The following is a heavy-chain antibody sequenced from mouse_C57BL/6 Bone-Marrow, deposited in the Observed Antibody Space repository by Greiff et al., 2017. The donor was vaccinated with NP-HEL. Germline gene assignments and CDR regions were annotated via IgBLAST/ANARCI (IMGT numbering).Heavy chain of an antibody. V-gene: IGHV7-1*01. Sequence: EVKLVESGGGLVQPGRSLRLSCATSGFTFSDFYMEWVRQAPGQGLEWIAASRNKANDNTTEYSASVKGRFTVSRDTSQSILYLQMHALRAEDTAIYYCARDNWDWYFEVWGTGTAVTVSS. CDR3: ARDNWDWYFEV. CDR2: SRNKANDNTT. D-gene: IGHD4-1*01. CDR1: GFTFSDFY. J-gene: IGHJ1*03.